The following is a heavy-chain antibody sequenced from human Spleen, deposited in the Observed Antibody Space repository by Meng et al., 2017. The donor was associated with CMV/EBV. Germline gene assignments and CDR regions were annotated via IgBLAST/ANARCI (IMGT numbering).Heavy chain of an antibody. V-gene: IGHV1-18*01. D-gene: IGHD3-22*01. CDR3: ARIYTWGYSKIDF. Sequence: ASVKVSCKASGYTFTSYDINWVRQAPGQGLEWMGWINAYNGNTDYMQKFQGRVTMTTDTSTRTAYLELRSLRSDDTAVYYCARIYTWGYSKIDFWGQGTQVTVSS. CDR1: GYTFTSYD. CDR2: INAYNGNT. J-gene: IGHJ4*02.